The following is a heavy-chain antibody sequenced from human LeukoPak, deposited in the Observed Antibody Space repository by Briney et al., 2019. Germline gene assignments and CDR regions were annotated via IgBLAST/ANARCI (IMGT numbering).Heavy chain of an antibody. J-gene: IGHJ4*02. CDR1: GFTFSSYS. D-gene: IGHD1-26*01. CDR3: ARDGGSSGSYPY. CDR2: ISSSSSYI. Sequence: PGGSLRLSCAASGFTFSSYSMNWVRQAPGKGLEWVSSISSSSSYIYYADSVKGRFTISRDNAKNSLYLQMNSLRGEDTAVYYCARDGGSSGSYPYWSQGTLVTVSS. V-gene: IGHV3-21*01.